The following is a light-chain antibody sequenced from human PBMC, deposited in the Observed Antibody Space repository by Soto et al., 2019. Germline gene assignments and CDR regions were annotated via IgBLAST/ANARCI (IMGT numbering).Light chain of an antibody. J-gene: IGLJ1*01. Sequence: QSVLTQPASVSGSPGQSIAISCTGTSSDVGGYNYVSWYQQHPGKAPKLIIYDVSNRPSGVSNRFSGSKSGNAASLTISGLQAEDEADYYCSSYTRSSLYVFVTGTKLTVL. V-gene: IGLV2-14*01. CDR1: SSDVGGYNY. CDR2: DVS. CDR3: SSYTRSSLYV.